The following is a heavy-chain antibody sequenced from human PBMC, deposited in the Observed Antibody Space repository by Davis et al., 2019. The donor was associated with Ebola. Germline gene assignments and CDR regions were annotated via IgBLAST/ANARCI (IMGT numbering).Heavy chain of an antibody. CDR1: GGSISSGDYY. D-gene: IGHD7-27*01. Sequence: PSETLSLTCTVSGGSISSGDYYWSWIRQPPGKGLEWIGYIYYSGSTYYNPSLKSRVTISVDTSKNQFSLKLSSVTAADTAVYYCARSLTGNMIYYYYYMDVWGKGTTVTVSS. CDR2: IYYSGST. CDR3: ARSLTGNMIYYYYYMDV. J-gene: IGHJ6*03. V-gene: IGHV4-30-4*08.